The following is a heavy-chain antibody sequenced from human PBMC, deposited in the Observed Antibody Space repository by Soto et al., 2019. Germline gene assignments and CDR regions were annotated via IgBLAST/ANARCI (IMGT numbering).Heavy chain of an antibody. CDR2: ISGSGDRT. CDR1: GFTFSSYS. V-gene: IGHV3-23*01. Sequence: EXQLLESGXGLVXPGGSLILSCAASGFTFSSYSMSWVXXXXXXXXXXVAAISGSGDRTYYADSVRGRFTISRDNSINTLXXXXXXXXXXXXXXXXXXXXXXXXXXXXXXXXXGQGALVTVSS. J-gene: IGHJ4*02. CDR3: XXXXXXXXXXXXXXX.